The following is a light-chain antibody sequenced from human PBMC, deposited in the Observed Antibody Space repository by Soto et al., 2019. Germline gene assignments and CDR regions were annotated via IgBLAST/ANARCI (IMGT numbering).Light chain of an antibody. CDR3: QQANCFPLT. Sequence: DIQMTQSPSSVSASVGDRVTITCRASQDVSNWLAWFQQKPGKPPKLLIYAASSLQDVVPSRFSGSAAGTDFTLTISSLQPDDYATYYCQQANCFPLTFGGGTKVEIK. CDR1: QDVSNW. CDR2: AAS. J-gene: IGKJ4*01. V-gene: IGKV1-12*01.